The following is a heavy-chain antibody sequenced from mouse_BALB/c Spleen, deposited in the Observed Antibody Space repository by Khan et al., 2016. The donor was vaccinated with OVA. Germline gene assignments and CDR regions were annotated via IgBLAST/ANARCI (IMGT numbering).Heavy chain of an antibody. Sequence: EVQLQESGPGLVKPSQSLSLTCSVTGYSITSGYYWNWIRQFPGNRLEWMGYISYDGSNNYNPSLKNRISITRDTSKKQFFLKLNSVTTEDTATYDCASKSCGKGAYWGQGTLVTVSA. CDR1: GYSITSGYY. CDR2: ISYDGSN. J-gene: IGHJ3*01. CDR3: ASKSCGKGAY. V-gene: IGHV3-6*02. D-gene: IGHD1-1*02.